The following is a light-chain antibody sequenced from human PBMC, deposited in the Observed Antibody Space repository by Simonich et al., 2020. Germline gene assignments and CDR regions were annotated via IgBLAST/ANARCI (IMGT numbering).Light chain of an antibody. Sequence: QSALTQPASVSGSPGQPITIPCTGTSSDVGGYNSVSWYQKHPGKAPKLMIYDVSKRPSVVSNRFSGSKSGNTASLTISGLQAEDEADYYCSSYTSSSTWVFGGGTKLTVL. V-gene: IGLV2-14*01. J-gene: IGLJ3*02. CDR2: DVS. CDR1: SSDVGGYNS. CDR3: SSYTSSSTWV.